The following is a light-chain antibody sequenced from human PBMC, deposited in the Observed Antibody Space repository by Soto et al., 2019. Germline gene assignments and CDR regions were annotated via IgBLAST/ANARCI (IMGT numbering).Light chain of an antibody. V-gene: IGKV3-15*01. CDR1: QSVSSS. Sequence: EIVMTQSPATLSVSPGERVTLSCRASQSVSSSLAWYQQKPGQAPRLLIYGASTRATGIPARFSGSGSGTEVTLTISSLQSADFEVYYCQQYNNWPPFTVGPGTKVDIK. J-gene: IGKJ3*01. CDR3: QQYNNWPPFT. CDR2: GAS.